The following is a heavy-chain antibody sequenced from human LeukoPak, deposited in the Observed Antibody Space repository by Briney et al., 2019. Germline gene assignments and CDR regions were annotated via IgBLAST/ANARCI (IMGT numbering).Heavy chain of an antibody. CDR2: ISSGASII. V-gene: IGHV3-48*04. Sequence: PGGSLRLSCAASGFTFSSYAMSWVRQPPGKGLEWVSCISSGASIIYYADSVKGRFTISRDNAKNSLDLQMNSLRAEDTAVYYCARVRGSTWYTLGYWGQGTLVTVSS. J-gene: IGHJ4*02. CDR3: ARVRGSTWYTLGY. D-gene: IGHD6-13*01. CDR1: GFTFSSYA.